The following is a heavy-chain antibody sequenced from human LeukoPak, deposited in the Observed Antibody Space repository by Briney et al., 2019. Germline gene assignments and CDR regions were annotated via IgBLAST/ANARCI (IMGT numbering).Heavy chain of an antibody. J-gene: IGHJ4*02. Sequence: PSETLSLTCTVSGGSISSGGYYWSWIRQHPGKGLEWIGYIYYSGSTYYNPSLKSRVTISVDTSKNQFSLKLSSVTAADTAVYYCARDSSGYSSLGFWGQGTLVTVSS. D-gene: IGHD3-22*01. V-gene: IGHV4-31*03. CDR3: ARDSSGYSSLGF. CDR2: IYYSGST. CDR1: GGSISSGGYY.